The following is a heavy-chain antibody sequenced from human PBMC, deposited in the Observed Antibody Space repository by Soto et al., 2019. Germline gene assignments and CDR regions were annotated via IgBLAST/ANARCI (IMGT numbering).Heavy chain of an antibody. CDR1: GDSVSSNSAA. CDR2: TYYRSKWYN. Sequence: SQTLSLPCALSGDSVSSNSAAWNWIRQSPSRGLEWLGRTYYRSKWYNDYAVSVKSRITINPDTSKNQFSLQLNSVTPEDTAVYYCARDRRQWLVSTYYYYYGMDVWGQGTTVTVSS. V-gene: IGHV6-1*01. J-gene: IGHJ6*02. D-gene: IGHD6-19*01. CDR3: ARDRRQWLVSTYYYYYGMDV.